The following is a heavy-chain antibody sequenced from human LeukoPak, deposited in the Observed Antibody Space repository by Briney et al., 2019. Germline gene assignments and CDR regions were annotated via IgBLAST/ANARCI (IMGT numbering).Heavy chain of an antibody. CDR2: ISGSGGST. CDR3: ARDRGGNSGYYGMDV. CDR1: GFTFSSYA. V-gene: IGHV3-23*01. Sequence: GGSLRLSCAASGFTFSSYAMSWVRQAPGKGLEWVSAISGSGGSTYYADSVKGRFTISRDNSKNTLYLQMNSLRAEDTAVYYCARDRGGNSGYYGMDVWGQGTTVTVSS. J-gene: IGHJ6*02. D-gene: IGHD4-23*01.